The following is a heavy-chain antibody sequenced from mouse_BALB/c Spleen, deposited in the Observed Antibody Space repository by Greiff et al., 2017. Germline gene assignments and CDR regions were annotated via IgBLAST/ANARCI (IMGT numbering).Heavy chain of an antibody. J-gene: IGHJ3*01. Sequence: QVQLKQPGAELVKPGASVKLSCKASGYTFTSYWMHWVKQRPGQGLEWIGEINPSNGRTNYNEKFKSKATLTVDKSSSTAYMQLSSLTSEDSAVYYCARKGGYGYDGAFAYWGQGTLVTVSA. D-gene: IGHD2-2*01. CDR1: GYTFTSYW. V-gene: IGHV1S81*02. CDR2: INPSNGRT. CDR3: ARKGGYGYDGAFAY.